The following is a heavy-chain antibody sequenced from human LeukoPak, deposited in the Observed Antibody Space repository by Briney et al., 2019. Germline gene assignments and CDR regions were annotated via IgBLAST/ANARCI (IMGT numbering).Heavy chain of an antibody. CDR1: GYSINSDYY. CDR2: IYHSGST. V-gene: IGHV4-38-2*01. J-gene: IGHJ6*03. Sequence: SETLSLTCAVSGYSINSDYYWGWIRQSPDKGLEWIGIIYHSGSTYYNPSPKSRFTISVDTSKNQFSLKVTSVTAADTAVYYCARFYYYDTTGYPYYYMDVWGKGTTVTVSS. D-gene: IGHD3-22*01. CDR3: ARFYYYDTTGYPYYYMDV.